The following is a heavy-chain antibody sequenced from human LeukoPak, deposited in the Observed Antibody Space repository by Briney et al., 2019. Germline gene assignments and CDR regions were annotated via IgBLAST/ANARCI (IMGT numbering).Heavy chain of an antibody. J-gene: IGHJ4*02. Sequence: KSSETLSLTCTVSGGPISSFYWSWIRQPPGKGLEWIGYIYYTGSTDYSPSLKSRVTMSVDTSKNQVSLKLYSVTAADTAMYYCARDSGSYSFFDYWGQGVLVTVSS. V-gene: IGHV4-59*01. D-gene: IGHD1-26*01. CDR1: GGPISSFY. CDR2: IYYTGST. CDR3: ARDSGSYSFFDY.